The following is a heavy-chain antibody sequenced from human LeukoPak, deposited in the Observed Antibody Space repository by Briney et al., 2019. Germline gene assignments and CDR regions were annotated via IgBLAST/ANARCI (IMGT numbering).Heavy chain of an antibody. CDR3: AKAHGSGSYYYYYYGMDV. J-gene: IGHJ6*02. CDR2: ISGSGGST. CDR1: GFTFSSYA. Sequence: PGGSLRLSCAASGFTFSSYAMSWVRQAPGKGLEWVSAISGSGGSTYYADSAKGRFTISRDNSKNTLDLQMNSLRAEDTAVYYCAKAHGSGSYYYYYYGMDVWGQGTTVTVSS. V-gene: IGHV3-23*01. D-gene: IGHD3-10*01.